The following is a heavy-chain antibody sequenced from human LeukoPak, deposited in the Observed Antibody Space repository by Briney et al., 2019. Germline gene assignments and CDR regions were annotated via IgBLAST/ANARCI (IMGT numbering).Heavy chain of an antibody. Sequence: SETLSLTCAVYGGSFSGYYWSWIRQPPGKGLEWIGEINHSGSTNYNPSLKSRVTISVDTSKNQFSLKLSSVTAADTAVYYCAIDNRGYYDFWSGYYQYYFDYWGQGTLVTVSS. CDR3: AIDNRGYYDFWSGYYQYYFDY. J-gene: IGHJ4*01. D-gene: IGHD3-3*01. CDR2: INHSGST. V-gene: IGHV4-34*01. CDR1: GGSFSGYY.